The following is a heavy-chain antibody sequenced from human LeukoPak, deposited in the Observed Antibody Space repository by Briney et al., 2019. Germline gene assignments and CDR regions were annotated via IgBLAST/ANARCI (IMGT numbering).Heavy chain of an antibody. Sequence: PGGPLRLSCAASGFTFSSYAMHWVRQAPGKGLEWVAVISYDGSNKYYADSVKGRFTISRDNSKNTLYLQMNSLRAEDTAVYYCARGNSSSRGFYFDYWGQGTLVTVSS. V-gene: IGHV3-30-3*01. CDR3: ARGNSSSRGFYFDY. J-gene: IGHJ4*02. CDR2: ISYDGSNK. D-gene: IGHD6-13*01. CDR1: GFTFSSYA.